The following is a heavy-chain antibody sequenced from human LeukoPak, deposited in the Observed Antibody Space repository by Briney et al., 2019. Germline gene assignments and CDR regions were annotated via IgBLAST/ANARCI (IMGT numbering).Heavy chain of an antibody. CDR1: GFTFSSHW. CDR3: ARDHTVGQWPTHFDS. CDR2: IKQDGSEK. Sequence: QTGGSLRLSCAASGFTFSSHWMNWVRQAPGKGLEWVANIKQDGSEKYYVDSVKGRFTISRDNAKNSLYLQMNSLRAEDTAVYYCARDHTVGQWPTHFDSWAREPWSPSPQ. D-gene: IGHD6-19*01. J-gene: IGHJ4*02. V-gene: IGHV3-7*01.